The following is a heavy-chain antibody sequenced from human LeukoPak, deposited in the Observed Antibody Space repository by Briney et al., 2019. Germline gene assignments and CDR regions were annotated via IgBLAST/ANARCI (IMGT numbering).Heavy chain of an antibody. J-gene: IGHJ4*02. V-gene: IGHV3-23*01. Sequence: PGGSLRLSCAASGFIFSSYGMSWVRQAPGKGLEWVSGISGSGDSTHYADSVKGRFTISRDNSKNTLYLQMNSLRAEDTAVYYCAKGPLDYIHGTHYFDDWGQGTLVTVSS. CDR3: AKGPLDYIHGTHYFDD. D-gene: IGHD1-7*01. CDR2: ISGSGDST. CDR1: GFIFSSYG.